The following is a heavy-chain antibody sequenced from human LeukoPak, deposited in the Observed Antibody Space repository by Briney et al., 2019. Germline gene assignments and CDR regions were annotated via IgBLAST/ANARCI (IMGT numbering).Heavy chain of an antibody. V-gene: IGHV3-21*01. D-gene: IGHD4-23*01. Sequence: PGGSLRLSCAASGFTFSSYSMNWVRQAPGKGLEWVSSISSSSSYIYYADSVKGRFTISRDNAKNSLYLQMNSLRAEDTAVYYCARGRTVVTTWYFDLWGRGTLVTVSS. J-gene: IGHJ2*01. CDR2: ISSSSSYI. CDR1: GFTFSSYS. CDR3: ARGRTVVTTWYFDL.